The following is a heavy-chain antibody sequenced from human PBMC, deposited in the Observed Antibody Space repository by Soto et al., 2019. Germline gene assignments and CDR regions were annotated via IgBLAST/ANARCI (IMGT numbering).Heavy chain of an antibody. V-gene: IGHV4-39*01. Sequence: QLQLQESGPGLAKPSETLSLTCTVSGGSISSSSYYWGWIRQPPGKGLEWIGSIYYSGSTYYNPSLKSRVTISVDTSKSQFSLKLSSVTAADTAVYYCARPLGYCPHGVCYWDYLDYWGQGTLVTVSS. CDR3: ARPLGYCPHGVCYWDYLDY. D-gene: IGHD2-8*01. CDR1: GGSISSSSYY. CDR2: IYYSGST. J-gene: IGHJ4*02.